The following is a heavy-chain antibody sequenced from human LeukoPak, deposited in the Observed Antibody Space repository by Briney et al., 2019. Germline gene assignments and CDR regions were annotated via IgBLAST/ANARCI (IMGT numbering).Heavy chain of an antibody. J-gene: IGHJ4*02. CDR2: IIPIFGTA. CDR1: GGTFSSYA. D-gene: IGHD3-9*01. V-gene: IGHV1-69*05. CDR3: ARNPYDILTGYGYYFDY. Sequence: SVKASCKASGGTFSSYAISWVRQAPGQGLEWMGRIIPIFGTANYAQKFQGRVTITTDESTSTAYMEPSSLRSEDTAVYYCARNPYDILTGYGYYFDYWGQGTLVTVSS.